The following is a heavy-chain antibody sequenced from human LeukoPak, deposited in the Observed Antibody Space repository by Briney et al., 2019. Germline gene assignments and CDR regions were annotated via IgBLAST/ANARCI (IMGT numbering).Heavy chain of an antibody. Sequence: ASVKVSCKASGYTFTHYAVHWVRQAPGQRLEWMGLIHPNDGDTKYAQEFQDRVTMTRDTSTSTVYMELSSLRSEDTAVYYCATYTQSGAQGVNDYWGQGTLVTVSS. J-gene: IGHJ4*02. CDR1: GYTFTHYA. CDR3: ATYTQSGAQGVNDY. D-gene: IGHD3-10*01. V-gene: IGHV1-3*01. CDR2: IHPNDGDT.